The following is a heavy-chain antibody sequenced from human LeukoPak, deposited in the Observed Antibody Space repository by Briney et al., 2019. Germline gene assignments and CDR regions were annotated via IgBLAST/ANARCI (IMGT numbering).Heavy chain of an antibody. CDR1: GFTVSSNY. V-gene: IGHV3-53*01. Sequence: GGSLRLSCAASGFTVSSNYMSWVRQAPGKGLEWVSVIYNGDSTYYADSVKGRFTISRDNSKNTLYLQMNSLRAEDTAVYYCARDLTIAAAPTDAFDIWGQGTMVTVSS. CDR3: ARDLTIAAAPTDAFDI. J-gene: IGHJ3*02. CDR2: IYNGDST. D-gene: IGHD6-13*01.